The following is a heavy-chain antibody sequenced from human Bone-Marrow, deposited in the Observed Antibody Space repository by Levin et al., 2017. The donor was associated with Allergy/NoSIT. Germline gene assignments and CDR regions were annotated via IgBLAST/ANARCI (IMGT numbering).Heavy chain of an antibody. CDR2: ISSNGGST. CDR1: GFTFSSYA. D-gene: IGHD3-9*01. V-gene: IGHV3-64D*06. J-gene: IGHJ4*02. CDR3: VKAKKYFDWPFDY. Sequence: GGSLRLSCSASGFTFSSYAMHWVRQAPGKGLEYVSAISSNGGSTYYADSVKGRFTISRDNSKNTLYLQMSSLRAEDTAVYYCVKAKKYFDWPFDYWGQGTLVTVSS.